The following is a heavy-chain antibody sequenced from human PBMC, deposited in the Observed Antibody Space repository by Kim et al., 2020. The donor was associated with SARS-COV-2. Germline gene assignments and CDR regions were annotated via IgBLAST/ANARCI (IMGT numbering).Heavy chain of an antibody. CDR2: IYYSGST. CDR3: ATDIAVVGYFDY. J-gene: IGHJ4*02. CDR1: GGSISSSSYY. V-gene: IGHV4-39*01. D-gene: IGHD6-19*01. Sequence: SQTLSLTCTVSGGSISSSSYYWGWIRQPPGQGLEWIGCIYYSGSTYYNPSLKSRVTIFVDTSKNQFSLKLSSVTAADTAVYYCATDIAVVGYFDYRGQGTLVTVSS.